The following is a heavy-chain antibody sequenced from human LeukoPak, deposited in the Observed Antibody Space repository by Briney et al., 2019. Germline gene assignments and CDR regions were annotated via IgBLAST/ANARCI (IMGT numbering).Heavy chain of an antibody. J-gene: IGHJ4*02. CDR2: LKESGIEK. CDR1: GFIFSSYS. D-gene: IGHD3-3*01. CDR3: ARWRGAQSEFDY. Sequence: GGSLRLSCAGSGFIFSSYSMGWVRQAPGKGLEFVAHLKESGIEKEYVDSVEGRFTISRDNGKNSLYLQMNSLGAEDTALYFCARWRGAQSEFDYWGQGTHVIVSS. V-gene: IGHV3-7*01.